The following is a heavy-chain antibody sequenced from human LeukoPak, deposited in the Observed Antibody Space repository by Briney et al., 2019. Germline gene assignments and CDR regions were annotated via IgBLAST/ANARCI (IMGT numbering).Heavy chain of an antibody. J-gene: IGHJ4*02. Sequence: ASVKVSCKASGYTFASYDINWVRQAPGQGLEWMGWMNPNSGNTGYAQKFQGRVTMTRDTSTSTVYMELSSLRSEDTAVYYCARAFGGVKGYWGQGTLVTVSS. CDR2: MNPNSGNT. CDR3: ARAFGGVKGY. CDR1: GYTFASYD. V-gene: IGHV1-8*02. D-gene: IGHD3-16*01.